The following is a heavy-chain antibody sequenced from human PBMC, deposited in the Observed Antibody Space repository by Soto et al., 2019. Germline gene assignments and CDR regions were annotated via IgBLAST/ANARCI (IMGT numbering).Heavy chain of an antibody. Sequence: LRLSCAASAFTFSSYAMHWVLQAPGKGLEWVAVIWYDGSNKYYADSVTGRFTISRDNSKNTLYLQMNSLRAEDTAVYYCARDFGAPNPIAADGTGYNWFDPWGQGTLVTVSS. CDR3: ARDFGAPNPIAADGTGYNWFDP. CDR1: AFTFSSYA. V-gene: IGHV3-33*08. D-gene: IGHD6-13*01. J-gene: IGHJ5*02. CDR2: IWYDGSNK.